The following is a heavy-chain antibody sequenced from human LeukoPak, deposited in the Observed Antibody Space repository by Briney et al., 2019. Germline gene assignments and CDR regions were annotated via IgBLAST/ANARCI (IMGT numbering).Heavy chain of an antibody. J-gene: IGHJ5*02. V-gene: IGHV4-59*01. Sequence: SETLSLTCTVSGGSISGYYWSWIRQPPGKGLEWIGYIYYSGSTNYNPSLKSRVTISVDTSKNQFSLKLSSVTAADTAVYYCARSRYSGSYRNWFDPWGQGTLVTVSS. CDR1: GGSISGYY. CDR3: ARSRYSGSYRNWFDP. CDR2: IYYSGST. D-gene: IGHD1-26*01.